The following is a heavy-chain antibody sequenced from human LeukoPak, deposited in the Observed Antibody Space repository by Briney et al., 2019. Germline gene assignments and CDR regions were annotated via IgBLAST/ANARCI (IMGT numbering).Heavy chain of an antibody. V-gene: IGHV4-4*07. CDR2: IYTSGST. Sequence: PSETLSLTCTVSGDSISSYYWSWIRQPAGKGLEWIGRIYTSGSTNYNPSLKSRVTMSVDTSKNQFSLKLSSVTAADTAVYYCAREATTSFYYYYYMDVWGKGTTVTVSS. CDR1: GDSISSYY. CDR3: AREATTSFYYYYYMDV. J-gene: IGHJ6*03. D-gene: IGHD5-12*01.